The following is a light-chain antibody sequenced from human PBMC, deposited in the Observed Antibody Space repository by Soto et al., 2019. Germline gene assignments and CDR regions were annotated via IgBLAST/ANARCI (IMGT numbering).Light chain of an antibody. Sequence: VLTQPPSVSGAPGQRVTISCTGSSSNIGAGYDVQWYQQLPGTAPKLLIFGNTNRPSGVPDRFSGSKSGTSASLAVAGLQAEDEADYYCQSYDSSHYVFGTGTKVTVL. V-gene: IGLV1-40*01. CDR3: QSYDSSHYV. CDR2: GNT. J-gene: IGLJ1*01. CDR1: SSNIGAGYD.